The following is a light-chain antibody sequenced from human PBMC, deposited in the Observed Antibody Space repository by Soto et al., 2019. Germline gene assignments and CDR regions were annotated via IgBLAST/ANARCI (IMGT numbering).Light chain of an antibody. V-gene: IGLV2-14*03. CDR1: SSDIGAHNF. Sequence: QSALTQPASVSGSPGQAITVSCSETSSDIGAHNFVSWYQQHPGKAPQLIIYEVINRPSGVSDRFSGSKSGNTASLTISGLQSEDEADYYCNSYTTSNTFVFGSGTKVTVL. CDR3: NSYTTSNTFV. J-gene: IGLJ1*01. CDR2: EVI.